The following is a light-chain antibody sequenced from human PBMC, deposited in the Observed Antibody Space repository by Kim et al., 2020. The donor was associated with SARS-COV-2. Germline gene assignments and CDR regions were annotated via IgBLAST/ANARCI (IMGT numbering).Light chain of an antibody. CDR3: AAWDDSLNGYWV. J-gene: IGLJ3*02. CDR2: SNV. Sequence: QRVTISCSGRSSNIGSNPVNWYQQIPGSAPKLLIYSNVERPSGVPDRFSGSKSGTSASLAISGLQSEDEADYHCAAWDDSLNGYWVFGGGTQLTVL. CDR1: SSNIGSNP. V-gene: IGLV1-44*01.